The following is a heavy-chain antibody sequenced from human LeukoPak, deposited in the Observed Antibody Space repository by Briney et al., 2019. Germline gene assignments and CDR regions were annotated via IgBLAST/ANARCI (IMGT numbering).Heavy chain of an antibody. J-gene: IGHJ4*02. D-gene: IGHD6-13*01. CDR1: GYTFTSYA. Sequence: ASVKVSCKASGYTFTSYAINWVRQAPGQGLEWMGWITTNTGNPTYAQGFTGRFVFSLDTSVSTAYLQINNLKAEDTAVYYCARDLIAAAGTGTYWGQGTLVTVSS. V-gene: IGHV7-4-1*02. CDR3: ARDLIAAAGTGTY. CDR2: ITTNTGNP.